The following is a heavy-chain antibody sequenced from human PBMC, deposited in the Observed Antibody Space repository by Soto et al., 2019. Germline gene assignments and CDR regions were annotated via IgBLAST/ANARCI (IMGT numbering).Heavy chain of an antibody. J-gene: IGHJ6*02. CDR1: GFTVSSNY. CDR2: IYSGGST. CDR3: ARDPPATRHGMDV. Sequence: EVQLVETGGGLIQPGGSLRLSCAASGFTVSSNYMSWFRQAPGKGLEWVSVIYSGGSTYYAVSVRGRFTISRDNSKNTLYLQMKSLRAEDTAVYYCARDPPATRHGMDVWGQGTTVTVSS. V-gene: IGHV3-53*02.